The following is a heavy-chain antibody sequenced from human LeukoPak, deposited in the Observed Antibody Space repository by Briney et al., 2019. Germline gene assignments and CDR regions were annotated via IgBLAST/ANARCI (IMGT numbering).Heavy chain of an antibody. CDR1: GFTFSSYA. Sequence: GGSLRLSFAASGFTFSSYAMSWVRQAPGKGLEWVSAISGSGGSTYYADSVKGRFTISRDNSKNTLYPQMNSLRAEDTAVYYCAKARNDYYDSSGYYWGQGTLVTVSS. D-gene: IGHD3-22*01. V-gene: IGHV3-23*01. CDR2: ISGSGGST. J-gene: IGHJ4*02. CDR3: AKARNDYYDSSGYY.